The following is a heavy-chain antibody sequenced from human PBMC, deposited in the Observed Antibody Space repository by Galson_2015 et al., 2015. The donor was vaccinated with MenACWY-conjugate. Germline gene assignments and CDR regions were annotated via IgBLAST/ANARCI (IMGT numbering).Heavy chain of an antibody. CDR3: AKDRGGADV. V-gene: IGHV4-39*07. CDR1: GGSISSSSLY. D-gene: IGHD4-17*01. CDR2: VYYSGST. Sequence: TLSLTCTVSGGSISSSSLYWGWIRQPPGKGLEWIGSVYYSGSTYYNPSLKSRLTISIDTSKNQFSLKLSSVTAADTAIYYCAKDRGGADVWGQGTTVTVSS. J-gene: IGHJ6*02.